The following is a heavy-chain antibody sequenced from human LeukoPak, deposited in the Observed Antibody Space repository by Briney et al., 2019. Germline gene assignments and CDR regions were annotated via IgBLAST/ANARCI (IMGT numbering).Heavy chain of an antibody. CDR2: IRYDGSNK. V-gene: IGHV3-30*02. CDR1: RFTFSNYG. CDR3: AKAPNLVAAPDY. Sequence: GGSLRLSCAASRFTFSNYGMHWVRQAPGKGLEWVAFIRYDGSNKYYGDSVKGRFTISRDNSKNTLYLQMNSLRAEDTAVYYCAKAPNLVAAPDYWGQGTLVAVSS. J-gene: IGHJ4*02. D-gene: IGHD2-15*01.